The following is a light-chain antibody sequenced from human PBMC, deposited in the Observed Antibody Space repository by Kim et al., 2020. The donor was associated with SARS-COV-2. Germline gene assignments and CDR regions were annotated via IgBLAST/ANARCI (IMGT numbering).Light chain of an antibody. Sequence: QPVLTQPPSASASLGASVTLTCTLSSGYSNYKVDWYQQRPGKGPRFVMRVGTGGIVGSKGDGIPDRFSVLGSGLNRYLTIKNIQEEDESDYHCGADHGSGSNFVGVFGTGTKVTVL. CDR2: VGTGGIVG. CDR3: GADHGSGSNFVGV. V-gene: IGLV9-49*01. J-gene: IGLJ1*01. CDR1: SGYSNYK.